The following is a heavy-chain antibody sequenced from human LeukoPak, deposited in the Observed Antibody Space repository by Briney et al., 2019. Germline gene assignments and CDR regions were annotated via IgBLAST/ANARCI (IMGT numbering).Heavy chain of an antibody. D-gene: IGHD3-22*01. CDR3: ARAVDYYDSSGYYYPIDL. CDR1: GYTFASYL. J-gene: IGHJ5*02. Sequence: VASVRVSCKASGYTFASYLITWVRQAPGQGLEWVGWVSPYNGATNYAQKFRGRVTLTTGTSTTTADMDLTNLRLDDTAIYYCARAVDYYDSSGYYYPIDLWGQGTLVTVPS. V-gene: IGHV1-18*01. CDR2: VSPYNGAT.